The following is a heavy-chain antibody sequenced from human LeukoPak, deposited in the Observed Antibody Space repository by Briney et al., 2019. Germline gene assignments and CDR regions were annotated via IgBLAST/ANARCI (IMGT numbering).Heavy chain of an antibody. Sequence: GGSLRLSCAASGFTFSSNWMHWVRQAPGKGLVWVSRINEDGSTTNYADSVKGRSTIYRDNAKNTLYLQMNSLRAEDTAVYYCVRDLGGRSGHWGQGTLVTVSS. CDR3: VRDLGGRSGH. D-gene: IGHD1-26*01. V-gene: IGHV3-74*01. J-gene: IGHJ4*02. CDR1: GFTFSSNW. CDR2: INEDGSTT.